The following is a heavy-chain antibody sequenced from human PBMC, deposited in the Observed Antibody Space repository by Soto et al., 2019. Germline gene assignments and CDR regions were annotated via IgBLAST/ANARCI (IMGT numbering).Heavy chain of an antibody. J-gene: IGHJ1*01. V-gene: IGHV1-69*01. D-gene: IGHD1-1*01. CDR3: ARDPRSITGTTSSEDFQH. CDR1: GGTFSGYA. Sequence: QAQLMQSGAEVKEPGSSVKVSCKASGGTFSGYAISWVRQAPGQGLEWLGGIIPIFGITNYAQKFQNRLKIAADESSATVYMDLRSLTSEDSAIYYCARDPRSITGTTSSEDFQHWGQGTLVSVS. CDR2: IIPIFGIT.